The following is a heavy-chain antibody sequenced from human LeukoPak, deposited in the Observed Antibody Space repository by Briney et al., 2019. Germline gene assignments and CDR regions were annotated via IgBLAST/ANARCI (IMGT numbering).Heavy chain of an antibody. V-gene: IGHV3-74*01. CDR1: GFTFSKYW. CDR2: INTDGTVT. J-gene: IGHJ4*02. CDR3: ATKQWLAPPPDS. D-gene: IGHD6-19*01. Sequence: GGSLRLSCAASGFTFSKYWMLWVRQATGKGLESVSRINTDGTVTTYADSVKGRFTVSRDNADNTMFLQMNSVRDEDTAVYYCATKQWLAPPPDSWGQGTPVTVSS.